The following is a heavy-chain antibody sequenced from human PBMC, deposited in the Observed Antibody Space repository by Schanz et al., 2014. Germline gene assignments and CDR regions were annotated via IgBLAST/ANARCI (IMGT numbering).Heavy chain of an antibody. D-gene: IGHD2-8*01. Sequence: QVHLVESGGGVVQPGRSLRLSCAASGFTFSSYPMHWVRQAPGKGLEWVALISYDGINKYYADSVKGRFTISRDNSKNTLYLQMNSLRAEDTAVYYCARLGRMGAFDIWGQGTMVTVSS. CDR3: ARLGRMGAFDI. CDR2: ISYDGINK. CDR1: GFTFSSYP. V-gene: IGHV3-30*04. J-gene: IGHJ3*02.